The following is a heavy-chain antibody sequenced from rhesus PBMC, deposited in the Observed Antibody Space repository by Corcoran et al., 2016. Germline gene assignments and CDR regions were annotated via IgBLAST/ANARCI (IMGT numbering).Heavy chain of an antibody. J-gene: IGHJ6*01. V-gene: IGHV4S10*01. D-gene: IGHD1-26*01. CDR1: GGSISDSYR. CDR3: ASRYNWNYRGLDS. Sequence: QAQLQESGPGAVKPSETPSLTCAVPGGSISDSYRWSWIRQSPGEGPEWIGYIYGSSPSTNYSPSLKSRFTISIDTSKNQFSLKLSSVTAADTAVYYCASRYNWNYRGLDSWGQEVVVTVSS. CDR2: IYGSSPST.